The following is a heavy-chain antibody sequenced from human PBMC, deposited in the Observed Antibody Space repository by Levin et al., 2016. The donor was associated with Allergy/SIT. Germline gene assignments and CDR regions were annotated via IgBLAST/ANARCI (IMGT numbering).Heavy chain of an antibody. CDR1: GFSLSTSGMC. V-gene: IGHV2-70*11. CDR3: ARIKCGGPIAAAGNWFDP. Sequence: SGPTLVKPTQTLTLTCTFSGFSLSTSGMCVSWIRQPPGKALEWLARIDWDDDKYYSTSLKTRLTISKDTSKNQVVLTMTNMDPVDTATYYCARIKCGGPIAAAGNWFDPWGQGTLVTVSS. D-gene: IGHD6-13*01. CDR2: IDWDDDK. J-gene: IGHJ5*02.